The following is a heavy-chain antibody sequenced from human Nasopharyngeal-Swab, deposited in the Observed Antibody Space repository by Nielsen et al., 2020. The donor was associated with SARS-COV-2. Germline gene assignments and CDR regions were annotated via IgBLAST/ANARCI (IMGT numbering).Heavy chain of an antibody. D-gene: IGHD2-21*02. CDR3: ARDAGWIVVVTAILYY. J-gene: IGHJ4*02. V-gene: IGHV1-69*13. Sequence: SVKVSCKASGYTFTSYGISWVRQAPGQGLEWMGGIIPIFGTANYPQKFQGRVTITADESTSKAYMELSSLISEDTAVYYCARDAGWIVVVTAILYYWGQGTLVTVSS. CDR2: IIPIFGTA. CDR1: GYTFTSYG.